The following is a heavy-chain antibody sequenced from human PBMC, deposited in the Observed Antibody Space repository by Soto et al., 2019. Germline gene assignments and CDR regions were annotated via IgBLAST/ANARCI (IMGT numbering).Heavy chain of an antibody. CDR1: GYTFTSYD. CDR3: SRGDYYGSGDNFDY. Sequence: QVQLVQSGAEVKKPGASVKVSCKASGYTFTSYDINWVRQATGQGLEWMGWMNPNSGNTGYAQKFQGRVTMTRNTSISTADMELSSLRSDDTAVYYCSRGDYYGSGDNFDYWGQGTLVTVSS. J-gene: IGHJ4*02. CDR2: MNPNSGNT. D-gene: IGHD3-10*01. V-gene: IGHV1-8*01.